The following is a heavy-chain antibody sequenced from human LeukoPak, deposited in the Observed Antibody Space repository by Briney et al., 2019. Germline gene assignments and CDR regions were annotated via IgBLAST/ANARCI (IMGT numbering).Heavy chain of an antibody. J-gene: IGHJ4*02. Sequence: GGSLRLSCAASGFTFSSYEMNWVRQAPGKGLEWVSYISSSGSTIYYADSVKGRFTISRDNAKNSLYLQMNSLRAEDTAVYYYARSGYCSSTSCYADTPFDYWGQGTLVTVSS. CDR1: GFTFSSYE. CDR2: ISSSGSTI. V-gene: IGHV3-48*03. CDR3: ARSGYCSSTSCYADTPFDY. D-gene: IGHD2-2*01.